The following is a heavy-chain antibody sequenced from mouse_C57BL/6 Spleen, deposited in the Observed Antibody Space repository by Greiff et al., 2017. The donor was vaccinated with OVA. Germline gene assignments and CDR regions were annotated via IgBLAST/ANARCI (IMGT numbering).Heavy chain of an antibody. CDR1: GYTFTSYW. CDR2: IYPGSGST. Sequence: VQLKQPGAELVKPGASVKMSCKASGYTFTSYWITWVKQRPGQGLEWIGDIYPGSGSTNYNEKFKSKATLTVDTSSSTAYMQLSRLTSEDSAVYYCARFPITTVVAEYAMDYWGQGTSVTVSS. CDR3: ARFPITTVVAEYAMDY. V-gene: IGHV1-55*01. D-gene: IGHD1-1*01. J-gene: IGHJ4*01.